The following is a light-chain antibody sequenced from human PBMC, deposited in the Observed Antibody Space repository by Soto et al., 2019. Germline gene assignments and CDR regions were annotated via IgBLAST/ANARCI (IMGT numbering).Light chain of an antibody. CDR2: WAS. V-gene: IGKV4-1*01. J-gene: IGKJ1*01. CDR3: QQYYTTPWT. CDR1: QSVLYNSNDRNY. Sequence: DIGMTQSPDSLAVSLGERATINCKSSQSVLYNSNDRNYLAWFQQKPGQPPKLLIYWASTRESGVPDRFSGSGSGTDFTLTISSLQAEDVAVYYCQQYYTTPWTFCQGTKVEIK.